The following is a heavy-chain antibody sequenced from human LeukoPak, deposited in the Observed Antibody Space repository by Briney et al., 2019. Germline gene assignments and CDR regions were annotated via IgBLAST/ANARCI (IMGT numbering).Heavy chain of an antibody. CDR2: INWNGGST. V-gene: IGHV3-20*04. CDR3: ARGRHTFIAVDYFDY. CDR1: GFTFDDYG. J-gene: IGHJ4*02. Sequence: GGSLRLSCAAYGFTFDDYGMSWVRHVPGKGVEWVYGINWNGGSTVYADSVKGRFNISRENAKNSLYLQMNSLRAEDSALYYCARGRHTFIAVDYFDYWGQGTLVTVSS. D-gene: IGHD6-19*01.